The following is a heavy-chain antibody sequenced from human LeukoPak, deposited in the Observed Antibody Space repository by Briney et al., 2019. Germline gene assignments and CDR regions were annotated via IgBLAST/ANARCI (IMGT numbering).Heavy chain of an antibody. V-gene: IGHV3-30*18. J-gene: IGHJ6*02. Sequence: GRSLRLSCAASGFPFSTYGMHWVRQAPGEGLEWVAVVSYDGSNTYYADSVKGRFTISRDNSKNTLYLLMNSLRAEDTAVYYCAKDMALVVVTDNGMDVWGQGTTVTVSS. CDR1: GFPFSTYG. CDR3: AKDMALVVVTDNGMDV. D-gene: IGHD2-21*02. CDR2: VSYDGSNT.